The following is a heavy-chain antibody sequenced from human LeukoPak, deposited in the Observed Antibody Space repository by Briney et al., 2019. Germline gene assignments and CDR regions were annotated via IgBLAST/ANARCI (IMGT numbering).Heavy chain of an antibody. D-gene: IGHD5-12*01. CDR1: GGSFSGYY. V-gene: IGHV4-34*01. CDR3: ARVDWLRDYYHYMDV. J-gene: IGHJ6*03. Sequence: PSETLPLTCAVYGGSFSGYYWSWIRQPPGKGLEWIGEINHSGSTNYNPSLKSRVTISVDTSKNQFSLKLSSVTAADTAVYYCARVDWLRDYYHYMDVWGKGTTVTVSS. CDR2: INHSGST.